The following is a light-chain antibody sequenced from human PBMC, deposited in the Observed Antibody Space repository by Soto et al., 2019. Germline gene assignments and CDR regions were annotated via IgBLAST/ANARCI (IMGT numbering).Light chain of an antibody. CDR3: QQYLSYPLT. Sequence: DIQMTQSPSTLSASVGDRVTITCRASKSLSSWLAWYQQKPGKAPKSLIYKASSLESGVPSRFSGSGSGTEFTLTISNLQPDDFATYDCQQYLSYPLTLGQGTRLEIK. CDR1: KSLSSW. J-gene: IGKJ5*01. CDR2: KAS. V-gene: IGKV1-5*03.